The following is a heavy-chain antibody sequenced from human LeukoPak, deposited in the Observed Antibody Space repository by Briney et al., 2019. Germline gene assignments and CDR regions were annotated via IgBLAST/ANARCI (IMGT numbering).Heavy chain of an antibody. CDR2: IFSRSDTI. CDR1: GFTFSDYY. D-gene: IGHD3-16*01. CDR3: ARAMSTFGGVRNYFDS. V-gene: IGHV3-11*01. Sequence: PGGSLRLSCAASGFTFSDYYMSWIRQAPGKGLEWVSYIFSRSDTIYYADSVKGRFTISRDNAKSSLDLEMNSLRAEDTAVYYCARAMSTFGGVRNYFDSWGQGTLVTVSS. J-gene: IGHJ4*02.